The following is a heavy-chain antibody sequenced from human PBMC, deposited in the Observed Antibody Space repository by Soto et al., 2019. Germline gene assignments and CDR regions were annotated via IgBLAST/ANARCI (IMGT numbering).Heavy chain of an antibody. J-gene: IGHJ6*02. CDR2: ISHDGSNK. CDR1: GFTFYKYG. CDR3: AKDDSNRWYNYYAMDV. D-gene: IGHD3-22*01. Sequence: QVQLVESGGGVVQPGRSLRLSCAASGFTFYKYGMHWVRQAQGKGLEWVALISHDGSNKYYVDSVKGRFTIARDNSKNTVFLQMNSLRPEDTALYFCAKDDSNRWYNYYAMDVWGQGTTVTVSS. V-gene: IGHV3-30*18.